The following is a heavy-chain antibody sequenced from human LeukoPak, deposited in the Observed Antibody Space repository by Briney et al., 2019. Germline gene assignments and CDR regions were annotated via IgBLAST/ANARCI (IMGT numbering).Heavy chain of an antibody. Sequence: ASVKVSCKASGYTLTSYAMHWVRQAPGQRLEWMGWINAGDGNTKNSQKFQGRVTITRDTSASTAYMELSSLRSEDTAVYYCALPYDILTGYYNDEYFQHWGQGTLVTVSS. CDR3: ALPYDILTGYYNDEYFQH. V-gene: IGHV1-3*01. CDR1: GYTLTSYA. J-gene: IGHJ1*01. CDR2: INAGDGNT. D-gene: IGHD3-9*01.